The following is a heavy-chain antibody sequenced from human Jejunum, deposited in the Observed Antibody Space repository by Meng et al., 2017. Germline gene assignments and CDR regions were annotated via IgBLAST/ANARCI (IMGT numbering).Heavy chain of an antibody. CDR2: ISGTGSGT. V-gene: IGHV3-23*01. D-gene: IGHD4-17*01. CDR3: AKDPNGDYLGAFDF. CDR1: GFTFNNYA. J-gene: IGHJ3*01. Sequence: GESLKISCAGSGFTFNNYAMIWSRQAPGKGLEWVSSISGTGSGTYHAESVKGRFSSSSDNSRNMLYLEMNSLRADDTAMYYCAKDPNGDYLGAFDFWGQGTMVTVSS.